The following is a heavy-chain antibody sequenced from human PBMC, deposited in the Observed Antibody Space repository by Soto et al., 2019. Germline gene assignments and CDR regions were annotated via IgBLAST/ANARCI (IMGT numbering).Heavy chain of an antibody. J-gene: IGHJ6*02. V-gene: IGHV4-31*03. CDR1: AGSISSGGYY. CDR2: IYSSGST. CDR3: ARDPYIVVGPAASYYYGMDV. D-gene: IGHD2-2*01. Sequence: QVQLQESGPGLVKPSQTLSLTCTVSAGSISSGGYYWSWIRQHPGKGLEWMGYIYSSGSTCYNPSLTSRVTISVDTSKNQFSLKLSSVTAADTAVYSCARDPYIVVGPAASYYYGMDVWGQGTTVTVSS.